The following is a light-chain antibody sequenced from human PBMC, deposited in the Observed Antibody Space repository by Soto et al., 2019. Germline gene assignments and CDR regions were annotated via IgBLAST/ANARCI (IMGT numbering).Light chain of an antibody. CDR3: QQYSSSRT. Sequence: ENVLTQSPATLSLSPWERATLSCRASQSVSNYVAWYQQKPGQAPRLLIYDASNRATGIPARFSGSGSETDFTLTITRLEPEDFAMYYCQQYSSSRTFGQGTKVDIK. V-gene: IGKV3-11*01. CDR2: DAS. CDR1: QSVSNY. J-gene: IGKJ1*01.